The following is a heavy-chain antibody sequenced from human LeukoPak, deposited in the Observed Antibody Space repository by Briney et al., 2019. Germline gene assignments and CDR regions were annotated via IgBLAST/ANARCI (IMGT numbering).Heavy chain of an antibody. CDR1: GGSISSGGYY. CDR3: ARRRRYLFDY. CDR2: IYYSGST. D-gene: IGHD1-26*01. Sequence: TLSLTCTVSGGSISSGGYYWSWSRQHPGKGLEWIGNIYYSGSTYYNPSLKSRVTISVDMSKNQFSLKLSSVTAADTAVFYCARRRRYLFDYWGQGTLVTVSS. J-gene: IGHJ4*02. V-gene: IGHV4-31*03.